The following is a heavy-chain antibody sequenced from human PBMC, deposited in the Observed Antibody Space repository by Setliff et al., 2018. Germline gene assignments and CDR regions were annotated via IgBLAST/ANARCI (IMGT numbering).Heavy chain of an antibody. J-gene: IGHJ3*02. V-gene: IGHV4-34*01. CDR3: ARSGYYDFWSGFLNDAFDI. Sequence: PSETLSLTCAVYGGSFSGYYWSWIRQPPGKGLEWIGEINHSGSTNYNPSLKSRVTISVDTSKNQFSLKLSSGTAADTAVYYCARSGYYDFWSGFLNDAFDIWGQGTMVTVSS. CDR1: GGSFSGYY. D-gene: IGHD3-3*01. CDR2: INHSGST.